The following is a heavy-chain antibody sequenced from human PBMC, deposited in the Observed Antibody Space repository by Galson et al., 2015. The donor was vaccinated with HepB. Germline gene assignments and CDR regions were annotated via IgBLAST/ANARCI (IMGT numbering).Heavy chain of an antibody. V-gene: IGHV1-2*04. CDR1: GYTFTGYY. D-gene: IGHD6-6*01. CDR2: INPNSGGT. J-gene: IGHJ6*02. CDR3: ARDAMIAAPKYYYYGMDV. Sequence: SCAASGYTFTGYYMHWVRQAPGQGLEWMGWINPNSGGTNYAQKFQGWVTMTRDTSISTAYMELSRLRSDDTAVYYCARDAMIAAPKYYYYGMDVWGQGTTVTVSS.